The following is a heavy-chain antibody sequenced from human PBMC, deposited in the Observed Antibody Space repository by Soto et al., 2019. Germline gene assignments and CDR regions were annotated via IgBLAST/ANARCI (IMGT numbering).Heavy chain of an antibody. CDR1: CGSISSGGYY. CDR3: ARGSYWFDP. CDR2: IYYSGNT. J-gene: IGHJ5*02. Sequence: PSETLSLTCTVSCGSISSGGYYCSWIRQHPGKGLEWIGYIYYSGNTYYNPSLKSRVTITVDTSKNQFSLKLSSVTAADTAVYYCARGSYWFDPWGQGTLGTVSS. V-gene: IGHV4-31*03.